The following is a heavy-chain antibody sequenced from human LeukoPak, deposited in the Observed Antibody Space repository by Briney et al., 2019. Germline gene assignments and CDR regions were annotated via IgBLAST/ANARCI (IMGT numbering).Heavy chain of an antibody. Sequence: ASVKVSCKASGYTFTSYGISWVRQAPGQGLEWMGGFDPEDGETIYAQKFQGRVTMTEDTSTDTAYMELSSLRSEDTAVYYCATGQPGPQWELLDAFDIWGQGTMVTVSS. J-gene: IGHJ3*02. CDR1: GYTFTSYG. V-gene: IGHV1-24*01. CDR3: ATGQPGPQWELLDAFDI. D-gene: IGHD1-26*01. CDR2: FDPEDGET.